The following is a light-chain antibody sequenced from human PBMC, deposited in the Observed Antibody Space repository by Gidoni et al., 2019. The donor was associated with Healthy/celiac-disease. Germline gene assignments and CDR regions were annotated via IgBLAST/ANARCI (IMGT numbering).Light chain of an antibody. V-gene: IGKV3-20*01. CDR3: QQYGSSPRLT. CDR1: QSVSSSY. CDR2: GAS. Sequence: GTLSLSPGERATLSCRASQSVSSSYLAWYQQKTGQAPRLLIYGASSRATGIPDRFSGSGSGTAFTLTISRLEPEDFAVYYCQQYGSSPRLTFGGGTKVEIK. J-gene: IGKJ4*01.